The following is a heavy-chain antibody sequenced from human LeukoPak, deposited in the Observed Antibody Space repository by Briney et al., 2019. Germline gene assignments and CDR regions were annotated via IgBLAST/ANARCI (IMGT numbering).Heavy chain of an antibody. CDR1: GFAFSDYG. CDR2: ISYDGSHM. J-gene: IGHJ4*02. CDR3: AKSNSGWYVPPSD. D-gene: IGHD6-19*01. Sequence: GRSLRLSYAVSGFAFSDYGMHWVRQAPGKGLEWVAVISYDGSHMYYADSVKGRFTISRDNSKNTLYLQMNSLRAEDTAVYYCAKSNSGWYVPPSDWGQGTLVTVSS. V-gene: IGHV3-30*18.